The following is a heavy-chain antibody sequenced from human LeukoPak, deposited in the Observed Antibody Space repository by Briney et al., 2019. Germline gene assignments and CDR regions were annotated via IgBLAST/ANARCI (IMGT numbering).Heavy chain of an antibody. V-gene: IGHV3-30-3*01. D-gene: IGHD2-2*02. J-gene: IGHJ5*02. Sequence: PGGSLRLSCAASGFTFSSYAMHWVRQAPGKGLEWVAVISYDGSNKYYADSVKGRFTISRDNSKNTLHLQMNSLRAEDTAVYYCARAVVPAAIRIGFDPWGQGTLVTVSS. CDR1: GFTFSSYA. CDR3: ARAVVPAAIRIGFDP. CDR2: ISYDGSNK.